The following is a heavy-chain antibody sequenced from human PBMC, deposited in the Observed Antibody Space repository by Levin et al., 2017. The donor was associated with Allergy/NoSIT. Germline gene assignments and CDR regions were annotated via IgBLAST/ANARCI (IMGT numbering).Heavy chain of an antibody. CDR1: GFTFSSYA. CDR2: ISGSGGST. J-gene: IGHJ4*02. D-gene: IGHD3-16*01. CDR3: AKDQGKGGDFDY. Sequence: SGGSLRLSCAASGFTFSSYAMSWVRQAPGKGLEWVSAISGSGGSTYYADSVKGRFTISRDNSKNTLYLQMNSLRAEDTAVYYCAKDQGKGGDFDYWGQGTLVTVSS. V-gene: IGHV3-23*01.